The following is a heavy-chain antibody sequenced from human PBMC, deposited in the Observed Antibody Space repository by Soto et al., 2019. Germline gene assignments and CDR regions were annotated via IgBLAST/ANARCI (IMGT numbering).Heavy chain of an antibody. CDR2: IWYDGSNK. D-gene: IGHD3-22*01. Sequence: GGSLXLSCAASGFTFSSYGMHWVRQAPGKGLEWVAVIWYDGSNKYYADSVKGRFTISRDNSKNTLYLQMNSLRAEDTAVYYCARAPGSSGYSDYFDYWGQGTLVTVS. V-gene: IGHV3-33*01. CDR3: ARAPGSSGYSDYFDY. J-gene: IGHJ4*02. CDR1: GFTFSSYG.